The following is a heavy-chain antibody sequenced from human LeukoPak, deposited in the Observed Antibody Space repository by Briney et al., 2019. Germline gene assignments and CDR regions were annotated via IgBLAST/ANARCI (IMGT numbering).Heavy chain of an antibody. CDR3: ARARGMDV. V-gene: IGHV3-7*04. CDR1: GFTFSSHW. Sequence: GGSLRLSCAASGFTFSSHWMSWGRQAPGRGLEWVATIKADGSEKYYVDSVKGRFTISRDNAKKSFYLQMNSLRTEDTAVYYCARARGMDVWGQGTTVTVSS. J-gene: IGHJ6*02. CDR2: IKADGSEK.